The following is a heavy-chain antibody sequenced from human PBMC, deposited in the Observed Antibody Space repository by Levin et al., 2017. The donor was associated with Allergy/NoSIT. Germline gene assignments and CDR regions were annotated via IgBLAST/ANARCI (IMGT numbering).Heavy chain of an antibody. Sequence: ASVKVSCKATGYTFTRFYIHWVRQAPGQGPEWMGIIDPSGGPARYTEKFLGRVILTRDRSTTTVSMEISSLRPDDPAVYYCARGPQYDFWSGYRPDHYYFEYWGQGTLVTVSS. CDR3: ARGPQYDFWSGYRPDHYYFEY. J-gene: IGHJ4*02. V-gene: IGHV1-46*01. D-gene: IGHD3/OR15-3a*01. CDR2: IDPSGGPA. CDR1: GYTFTRFY.